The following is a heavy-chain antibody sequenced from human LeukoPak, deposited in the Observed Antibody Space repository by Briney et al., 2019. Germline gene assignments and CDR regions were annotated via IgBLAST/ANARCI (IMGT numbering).Heavy chain of an antibody. Sequence: QAGGSLRLSCAASGFTFSSYGMSWVRQAPGKGLEWVSAISGSGGSTYYADSVKGRFTISRDNSKNTLYLQMNSLRAEDTAVYYCAKETSYDILTGLLDSGGNWGQGTLVTVSS. J-gene: IGHJ4*02. V-gene: IGHV3-23*01. D-gene: IGHD3-9*01. CDR1: GFTFSSYG. CDR2: ISGSGGST. CDR3: AKETSYDILTGLLDSGGN.